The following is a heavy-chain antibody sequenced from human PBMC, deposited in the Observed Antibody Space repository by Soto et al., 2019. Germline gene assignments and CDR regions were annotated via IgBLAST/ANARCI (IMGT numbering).Heavy chain of an antibody. J-gene: IGHJ4*02. D-gene: IGHD1-26*01. CDR3: ANDPPLVGATD. CDR1: GGSISSGGYY. Sequence: QVQLQESGPGLVKPSQTLSLTCTVSGGSISSGGYYWSWIRQHPGKGLEWIGYIYYSGSTYYDPSRKSRVTISVDTSKNQFSLKLSSVTAAETDVYYCANDPPLVGATDWGQGTLVTVSS. V-gene: IGHV4-31*03. CDR2: IYYSGST.